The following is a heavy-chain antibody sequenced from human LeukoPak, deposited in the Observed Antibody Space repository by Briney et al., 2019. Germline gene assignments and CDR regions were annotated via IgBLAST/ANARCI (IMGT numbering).Heavy chain of an antibody. CDR3: ARGGGISHYYYYMDV. Sequence: PGGSLRLSCAASGFTVSSNYMSWVRQAPGKGLEWVSVSYSGGSSYYADSVKGRFTISRDNSKNTLYLQMNSLRAEDTAVYYCARGGGISHYYYYMDVWGKGTTVTISS. V-gene: IGHV3-53*01. CDR1: GFTVSSNY. CDR2: SYSGGSS. D-gene: IGHD6-13*01. J-gene: IGHJ6*03.